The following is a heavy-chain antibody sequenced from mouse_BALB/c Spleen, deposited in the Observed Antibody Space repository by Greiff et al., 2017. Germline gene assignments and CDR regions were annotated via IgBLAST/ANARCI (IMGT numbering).Heavy chain of an antibody. V-gene: IGHV1S81*02. J-gene: IGHJ3*01. CDR1: GYTFTSYW. CDR3: AREEGMSKAY. Sequence: QVQLQQPGAELVKPGASVKLSCKASGYTFTSYWMHWVKQRPGQGLEWIGEINPSNGRTNYNEKFKSKATLTVDKSSSTAYMQLSSLTSEDSAVYYCAREEGMSKAYWGQGTLVTVSA. D-gene: IGHD2-5*01. CDR2: INPSNGRT.